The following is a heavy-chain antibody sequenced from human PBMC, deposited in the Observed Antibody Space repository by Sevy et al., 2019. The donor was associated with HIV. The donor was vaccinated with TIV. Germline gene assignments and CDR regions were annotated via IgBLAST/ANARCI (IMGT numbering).Heavy chain of an antibody. V-gene: IGHV1-69*13. D-gene: IGHD3-10*01. J-gene: IGHJ5*02. CDR1: GGTFSSYA. Sequence: ASVKVSCKASGGTFSSYAISWVRQAPGQGLEWMGGIIPIFGTANYAQKFQGRVTITADESTSTAYMELSSLRSEDTAVDYCAGGEGYYDGAGGYLNWFDPWGQGTLVTVSS. CDR2: IIPIFGTA. CDR3: AGGEGYYDGAGGYLNWFDP.